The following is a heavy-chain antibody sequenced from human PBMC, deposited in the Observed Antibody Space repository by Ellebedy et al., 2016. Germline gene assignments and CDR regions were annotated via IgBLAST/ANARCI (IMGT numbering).Heavy chain of an antibody. CDR3: ATWHFDS. J-gene: IGHJ4*02. V-gene: IGHV6-1*01. Sequence: SQTLSLTCAISGDSVSSNNAVWHWIRQSPSRGLEWLGRTYYRSKWFYDYAVSVKSRMTVKPDTSKNQFSLQLNSVTPEDTAVYYCATWHFDSWGQGTLVTVSS. CDR2: TYYRSKWFY. CDR1: GDSVSSNNAV.